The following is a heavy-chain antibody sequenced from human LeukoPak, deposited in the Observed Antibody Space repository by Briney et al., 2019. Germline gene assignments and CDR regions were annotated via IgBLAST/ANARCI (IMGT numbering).Heavy chain of an antibody. CDR3: ARHGTSVAWYFDL. V-gene: IGHV4-39*01. CDR2: LDSSGST. CDR1: GGSISSRSDY. Sequence: PSETLSLTCTVSGGSISSRSDYWGWIRQTPGKGLEWIGNLDSSGSTYYNPSLKSRVTISVGTSKNQFSLNLRSVTAADTAVYYCARHGTSVAWYFDLWGRGTLVAVSS. D-gene: IGHD6-19*01. J-gene: IGHJ2*01.